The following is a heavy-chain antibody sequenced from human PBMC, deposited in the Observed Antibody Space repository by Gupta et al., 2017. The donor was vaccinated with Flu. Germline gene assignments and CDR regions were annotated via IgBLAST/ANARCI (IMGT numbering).Heavy chain of an antibody. CDR3: ARQGIGKHWVRAFDF. CDR1: GLDFGNFW. Sequence: EVHLVESGGGFAQPGGSLTLSCAASGLDFGNFWMNWVRQAPGKGLEWLARIGRGGGEKFYGDSVRGRATISRDNARNSLHLQLNSLRVDDTAIYYCARQGIGKHWVRAFDFWGQGTLVTVSS. V-gene: IGHV3-7*01. D-gene: IGHD3-10*01. J-gene: IGHJ3*01. CDR2: IGRGGGEK.